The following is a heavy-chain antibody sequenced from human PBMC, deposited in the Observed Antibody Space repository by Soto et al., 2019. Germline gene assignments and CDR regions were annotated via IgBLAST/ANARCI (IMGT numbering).Heavy chain of an antibody. D-gene: IGHD1-26*01. J-gene: IGHJ4*02. CDR3: VKEGVTTLDY. CDR2: ISYDGSQK. Sequence: PGGSLRLSWVAAEFTFSSYAIHWVRQAPGKGLEWVADISYDGSQKHYADSVKGRFTISRDNSKNTLYLQLNSLIPEDTAVYYCVKEGVTTLDYWGQGTLVTLSS. V-gene: IGHV3-30*18. CDR1: EFTFSSYA.